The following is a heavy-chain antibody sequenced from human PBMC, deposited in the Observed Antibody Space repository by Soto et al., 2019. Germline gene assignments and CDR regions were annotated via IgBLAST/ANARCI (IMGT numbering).Heavy chain of an antibody. Sequence: GGSLRLSCAASGFTLSNAWMNWVRQAPGKGLEWVGRIKSKTDGGTTDYAAPVKGRFTISRDDSKNTLYLQMNSLKTEDTAVYYCTTDVVTMVRGGSSTLYYYYGMDVWGQGTTVTVSS. D-gene: IGHD3-10*01. J-gene: IGHJ6*02. CDR3: TTDVVTMVRGGSSTLYYYYGMDV. CDR2: IKSKTDGGTT. V-gene: IGHV3-15*07. CDR1: GFTLSNAW.